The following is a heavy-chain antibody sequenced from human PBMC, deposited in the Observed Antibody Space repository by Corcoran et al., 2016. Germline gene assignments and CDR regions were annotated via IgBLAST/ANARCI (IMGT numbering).Heavy chain of an antibody. Sequence: QVLLVQYGAEVKKPGASVKVSCKASGYTFTGYYMHWVRQAPGQGLEWMGWINPNSGGTNYAQKFQGRGTMTRDTSSSTAYMELSRLRSDDSAVYYCARGGPGGYSYGSGYYGMDVWGQGTMVTVSS. CDR1: GYTFTGYY. D-gene: IGHD5-18*01. J-gene: IGHJ6*02. V-gene: IGHV1-2*02. CDR2: INPNSGGT. CDR3: ARGGPGGYSYGSGYYGMDV.